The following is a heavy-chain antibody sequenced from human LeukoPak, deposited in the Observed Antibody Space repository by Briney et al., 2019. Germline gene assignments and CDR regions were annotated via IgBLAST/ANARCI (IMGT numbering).Heavy chain of an antibody. CDR3: ARLNSSGWYSRGYYYGMDV. D-gene: IGHD6-19*01. CDR2: IYPGDSDT. V-gene: IGHV5-51*01. J-gene: IGHJ6*02. Sequence: GESLKISCKGSGYSFTSYWIGWVRQMPGKGLEWMGIIYPGDSDTRYSPSFQGQVTISADKSISTAYLQWSSLKASDTAMYYCARLNSSGWYSRGYYYGMDVWGQGTTVTVSS. CDR1: GYSFTSYW.